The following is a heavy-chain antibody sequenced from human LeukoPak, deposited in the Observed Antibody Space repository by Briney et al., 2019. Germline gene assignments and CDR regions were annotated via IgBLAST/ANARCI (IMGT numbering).Heavy chain of an antibody. D-gene: IGHD2-21*02. J-gene: IGHJ4*02. V-gene: IGHV4-39*01. CDR3: ARRAGGTASFYFDY. CDR1: GGSISSRSYY. CDR2: IYYSGST. Sequence: PSETLPLTCTVSGGSISSRSYYWGWIRQPPGKELEWIGSIYYSGSTYYNPSLKSRVTISVDTSKNQFSLKLSSVTAADTAVYYCARRAGGTASFYFDYWGQGALVTVSS.